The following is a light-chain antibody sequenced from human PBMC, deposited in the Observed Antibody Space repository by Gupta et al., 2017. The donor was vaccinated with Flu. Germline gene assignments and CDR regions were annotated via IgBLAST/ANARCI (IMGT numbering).Light chain of an antibody. CDR3: AAWDDSLNGHYV. Sequence: QSVLAQPPSASATPGQRVTSSCSGSSATIVSNNVNWYQQVPGTAPKLLIYGNSKRRSGVPARFSGSKSGTSASLAISGLQSEEEDDYYCAAWDDSLNGHYVFGTGTKVTGL. CDR1: SATIVSNN. V-gene: IGLV1-44*01. CDR2: GNS. J-gene: IGLJ1*01.